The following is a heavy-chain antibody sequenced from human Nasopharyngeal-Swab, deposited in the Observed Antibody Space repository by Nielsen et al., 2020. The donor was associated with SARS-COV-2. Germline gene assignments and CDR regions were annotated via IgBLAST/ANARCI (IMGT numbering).Heavy chain of an antibody. CDR3: AKDEDSSPSQRGY. CDR2: ISFDGTDK. CDR1: GFTFSRYG. D-gene: IGHD6-6*01. V-gene: IGHV3-30*18. Sequence: GSLKISCAASGFTFSRYGMHWVRQAPGKGLEWVAFISFDGTDKYYADSVKGRLTISRDNSKNTLSLQMNSLKFEDTAVYYCAKDEDSSPSQRGYWGQGTLVTVSS. J-gene: IGHJ4*02.